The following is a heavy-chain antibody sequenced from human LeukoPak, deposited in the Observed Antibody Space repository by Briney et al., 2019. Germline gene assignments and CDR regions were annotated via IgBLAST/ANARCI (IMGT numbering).Heavy chain of an antibody. V-gene: IGHV3-23*01. CDR3: AKGVENYYYGMDV. CDR2: ISASGGSI. CDR1: GFTFTDHH. D-gene: IGHD2-21*01. Sequence: GGSLRLSCAASGFTFTDHHMDWVRQAPGKGLEWVSSISASGGSIYYADSVKGRFTISRDNSKNTLYLQMSSLRAEDTAVYYCAKGVENYYYGMDVWGQGATVTVSS. J-gene: IGHJ6*02.